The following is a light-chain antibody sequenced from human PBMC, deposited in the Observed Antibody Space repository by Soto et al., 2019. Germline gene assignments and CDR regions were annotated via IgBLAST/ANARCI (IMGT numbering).Light chain of an antibody. Sequence: DMVMTQSPSTLSASAGERATLSCRASQSVSSNLAWYQQKPGQAPRILIYGASTRATGITARFSGSGSGTEFSLNISSLRSQDFAVYYCQQYNNWPLYTFGQGTKLEIK. CDR1: QSVSSN. V-gene: IGKV3-15*01. CDR2: GAS. CDR3: QQYNNWPLYT. J-gene: IGKJ2*01.